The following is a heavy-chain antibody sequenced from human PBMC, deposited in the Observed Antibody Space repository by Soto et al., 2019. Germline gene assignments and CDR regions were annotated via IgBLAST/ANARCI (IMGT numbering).Heavy chain of an antibody. CDR3: ASDQFRRGAAPGY. J-gene: IGHJ4*02. Sequence: SETLSLTCTVSGGSISSGSYYWGWIRQPPGKGLEWIGSIYYSGSTYYNPSLKSRVTISVDTSKNQFSLKLSSVTAADTAVYYCASDQFRRGAAPGYWGQGTLVTVS. V-gene: IGHV4-39*01. CDR2: IYYSGST. CDR1: GGSISSGSYY. D-gene: IGHD6-6*01.